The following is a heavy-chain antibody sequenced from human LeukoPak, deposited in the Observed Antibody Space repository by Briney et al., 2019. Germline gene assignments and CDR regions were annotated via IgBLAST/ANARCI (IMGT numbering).Heavy chain of an antibody. Sequence: SETLSLTCTVSGGSISSYYWSWIRQPPGKGLEWIGYIYYSGSTYYNPSLKSRVTISVDTSKNQFSLKLSSVTAADTAVYYCAREGGGAAPKTYYYYYYMDVWGKGTTVTVSS. CDR3: AREGGGAAPKTYYYYYYMDV. CDR2: IYYSGST. J-gene: IGHJ6*03. D-gene: IGHD2-15*01. CDR1: GGSISSYY. V-gene: IGHV4-59*12.